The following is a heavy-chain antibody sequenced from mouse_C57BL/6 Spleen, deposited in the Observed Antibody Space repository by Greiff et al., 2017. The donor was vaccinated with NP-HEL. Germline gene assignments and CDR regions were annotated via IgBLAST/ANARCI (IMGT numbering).Heavy chain of an antibody. CDR3: ARPYYYGSSYGWFAY. Sequence: EVQLVESGGGLVQPGGSLSLSCAASGFTFTDYYMSWVRQPPGKALEWLGFIRNKANGYTTEYSASVKGRFTISRDNSQSILYLQMNALRAEDSATYYCARPYYYGSSYGWFAYWGQGTLVTVSA. CDR1: GFTFTDYY. J-gene: IGHJ3*01. D-gene: IGHD1-1*01. V-gene: IGHV7-3*01. CDR2: IRNKANGYTT.